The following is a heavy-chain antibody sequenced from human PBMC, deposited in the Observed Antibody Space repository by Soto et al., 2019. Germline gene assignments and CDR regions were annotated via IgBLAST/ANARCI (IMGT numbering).Heavy chain of an antibody. J-gene: IGHJ6*02. CDR3: ARDLLYCSSTSCYAGGYYYYYGMDV. D-gene: IGHD2-2*01. V-gene: IGHV1-18*01. Sequence: QVQLVQSGAEVKKPGASVKVSCKASGYTFTSYGISWVRQAPGQGLEWMGWISAYNGNTNYAQKLQGRVTMTTDTPTSTAHMELRSLRSDDTAVDYCARDLLYCSSTSCYAGGYYYYYGMDVWGQGTTVTVSS. CDR1: GYTFTSYG. CDR2: ISAYNGNT.